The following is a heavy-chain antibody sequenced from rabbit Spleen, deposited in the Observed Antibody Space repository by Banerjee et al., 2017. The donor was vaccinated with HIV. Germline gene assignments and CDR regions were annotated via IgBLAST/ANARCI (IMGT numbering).Heavy chain of an antibody. D-gene: IGHD3-1*01. CDR1: GFSFGDRDV. J-gene: IGHJ4*01. V-gene: IGHV1S45*01. CDR3: ARGDANNGWALAL. Sequence: QEQLEESGGGLVKPEGSLTLTCKASGFSFGDRDVMCWVRQAPGKGLEWIACINAATGKPVYATWAKGRFTISETSSTTVTLQMTSLTVADTATYFCARGDANNGWALALWGPGTLVT. CDR2: INAATGKP.